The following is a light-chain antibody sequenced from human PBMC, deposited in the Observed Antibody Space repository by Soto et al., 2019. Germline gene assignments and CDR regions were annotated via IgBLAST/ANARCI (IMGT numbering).Light chain of an antibody. CDR1: QNIGTS. Sequence: EILMTESPATLSVSPGERAILSCRASQNIGTSLVWYQQKPGQAPRLLIYGASSRATGIPDRFSGSGSGTDFTLTISSLEPEDFAVYYCQQRDIWPWTFGQGTKVDIK. V-gene: IGKV3D-15*01. CDR3: QQRDIWPWT. J-gene: IGKJ1*01. CDR2: GAS.